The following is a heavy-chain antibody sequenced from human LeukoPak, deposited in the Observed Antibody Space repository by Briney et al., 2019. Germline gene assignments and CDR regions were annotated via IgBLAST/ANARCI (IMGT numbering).Heavy chain of an antibody. CDR3: ARFLEWRDAFDI. CDR1: GGSVSGGSYY. V-gene: IGHV4-61*01. CDR2: IYYSGST. J-gene: IGHJ3*02. Sequence: PSETLSLTCNVSGGSVSGGSYYWSWIRQPPGKGLEWIGYIYYSGSTNYNPSLKSRVTISVDTSKNQFSLKLSSVTAADTAVYYCARFLEWRDAFDIWGQGTMVTVSS. D-gene: IGHD3-3*01.